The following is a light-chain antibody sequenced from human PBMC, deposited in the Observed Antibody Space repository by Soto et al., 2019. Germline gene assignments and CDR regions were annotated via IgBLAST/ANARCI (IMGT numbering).Light chain of an antibody. Sequence: QSALTQPPSASGSPGQSVTISCTGTSSDVGGYDYVSWYQQHPGKAPKLMIYEVSKRPSGVPDRFSGSKSGNTASLTVSGLQAEDEADYYCSSYTTSTSFILFGGGTKLTVL. CDR2: EVS. CDR1: SSDVGGYDY. V-gene: IGLV2-8*01. J-gene: IGLJ2*01. CDR3: SSYTTSTSFIL.